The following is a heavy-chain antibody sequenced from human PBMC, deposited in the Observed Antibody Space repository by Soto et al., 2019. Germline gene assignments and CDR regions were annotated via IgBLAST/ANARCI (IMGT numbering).Heavy chain of an antibody. V-gene: IGHV3-30-3*01. Sequence: GGSLSLSCAASGFTFSSYAMHWVRQAPGKGLEWVAVISYDGSNKYYADSVKGRFTISRDNSKNTLYLQMNSLRAEDTAVYYCARDRSAGVCSSTSCYRSALFDYWGQGTLVTVSS. CDR1: GFTFSSYA. CDR2: ISYDGSNK. J-gene: IGHJ4*02. D-gene: IGHD2-2*02. CDR3: ARDRSAGVCSSTSCYRSALFDY.